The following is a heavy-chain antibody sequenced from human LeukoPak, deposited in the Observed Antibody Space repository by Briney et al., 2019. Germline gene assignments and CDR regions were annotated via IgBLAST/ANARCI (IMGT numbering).Heavy chain of an antibody. CDR2: INHSGST. CDR1: GGSFSGYY. V-gene: IGHV4-34*01. D-gene: IGHD3-9*01. CDR3: ARRVWLLRFDP. Sequence: SETLSLTCAVYGGSFSGYYWSWIRQPPGKGLEWIGEINHSGSTNYNPFLKSRVTISVDTSKNQFSLKLSSVPAADTAVYYCARRVWLLRFDPWGQGTLVTVSS. J-gene: IGHJ5*02.